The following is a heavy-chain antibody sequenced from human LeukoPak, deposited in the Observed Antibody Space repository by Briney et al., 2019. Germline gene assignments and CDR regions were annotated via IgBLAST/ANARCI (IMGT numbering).Heavy chain of an antibody. CDR3: ARVGELLWFGELHYMDV. V-gene: IGHV1-18*01. CDR1: GYTFTSYG. D-gene: IGHD3-10*01. Sequence: GAAVKVSCKASGYTFTSYGISWVGQAPGQGLDWMGWISAYNGNTNYAQKLQGRVTMTTDTSTSTAYMELRSLRSDDTAVYYCARVGELLWFGELHYMDVWGKGTTVTISS. J-gene: IGHJ6*03. CDR2: ISAYNGNT.